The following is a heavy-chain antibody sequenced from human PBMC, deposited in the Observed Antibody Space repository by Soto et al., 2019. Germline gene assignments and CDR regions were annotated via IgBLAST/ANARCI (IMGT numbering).Heavy chain of an antibody. V-gene: IGHV5-10-1*01. Sequence: CKGSGYSFTSYWISWVRQMPGKGLEWMGRIDPSDSYTNYSPSFQGHVTISADKSISTAYLQWSSLKASDTAMYYCARHLTSITIFGVDRAHDAFDISGQGTMVTVSS. D-gene: IGHD3-3*01. CDR3: ARHLTSITIFGVDRAHDAFDI. CDR2: IDPSDSYT. J-gene: IGHJ3*02. CDR1: GYSFTSYW.